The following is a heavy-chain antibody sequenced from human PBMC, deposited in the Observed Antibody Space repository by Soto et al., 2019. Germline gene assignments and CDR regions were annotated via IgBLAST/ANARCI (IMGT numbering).Heavy chain of an antibody. D-gene: IGHD3-10*01. CDR2: LYNSGST. CDR1: GGSISSYY. CDR3: ASMWYHYGSGSYPLDY. V-gene: IGHV4-59*08. J-gene: IGHJ4*02. Sequence: QVQLQESGPGLVKPSETLSLTCTVSGGSISSYYWTWIRQPPGKGLEWIGFLYNSGSTHYNPSLKSRVTLAVDPSKNQFSLKLSSVTAADTAVYYCASMWYHYGSGSYPLDYWGQGTLVTVSS.